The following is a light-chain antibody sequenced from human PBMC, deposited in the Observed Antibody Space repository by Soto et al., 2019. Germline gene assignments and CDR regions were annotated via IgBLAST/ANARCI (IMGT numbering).Light chain of an antibody. Sequence: ETVLTQSPGTLSLSPGERATLSCRASQTINRSFLAWYQHKPGQAPRLLIYGASSRATGIPDRFSGSGSGTDFILSISRLEPEDFAVYYCQQYGNSPRTFGQGTKVEIK. CDR1: QTINRSF. J-gene: IGKJ1*01. V-gene: IGKV3-20*01. CDR2: GAS. CDR3: QQYGNSPRT.